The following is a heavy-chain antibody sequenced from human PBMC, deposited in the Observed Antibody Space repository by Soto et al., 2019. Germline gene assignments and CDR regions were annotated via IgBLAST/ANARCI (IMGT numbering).Heavy chain of an antibody. CDR1: AYTLTSYD. V-gene: IGHV1-8*01. J-gene: IGHJ4*02. D-gene: IGHD3-10*01. Sequence: SGNVACKSSAYTLTSYDINGVRQATGQGLEWMGWMNPNSGNTGYSQKFQGRVTMTRNTSISTAYMELSSLRSEDTAVYYCARGPRGLVRGVEVSRNFDYWGQGTLVTVSS. CDR3: ARGPRGLVRGVEVSRNFDY. CDR2: MNPNSGNT.